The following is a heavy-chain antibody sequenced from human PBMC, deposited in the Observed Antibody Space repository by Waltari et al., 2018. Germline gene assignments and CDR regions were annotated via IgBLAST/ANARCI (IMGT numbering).Heavy chain of an antibody. D-gene: IGHD5-12*01. CDR1: GFTFSDFS. J-gene: IGHJ3*02. CDR2: IYSTGSKI. V-gene: IGHV3-48*04. Sequence: EVQLVESGGGLVQPGGSLRLSCAASGFTFSDFSMNWVRQAPGKGLEWVSYIYSTGSKIDYADSVKGRFTISRDNAQNSLYLQMNSLRADDTAVYYCARGYRKAFDIWGQGTMVTVSS. CDR3: ARGYRKAFDI.